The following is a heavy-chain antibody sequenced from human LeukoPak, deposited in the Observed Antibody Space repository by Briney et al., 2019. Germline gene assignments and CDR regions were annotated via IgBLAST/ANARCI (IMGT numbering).Heavy chain of an antibody. CDR1: GFTFSSYA. Sequence: GGSLRLSCAASGFTFSSYAMSWVRQAPGKGLVWVSRINSDGSSTTYADSVKGRFTVSRDNAKNTLYLQMDSLRAEDSAVYYCARGLVHDTSGYYSDYWGQGILVTVSS. D-gene: IGHD3-22*01. V-gene: IGHV3-74*01. CDR2: INSDGSST. CDR3: ARGLVHDTSGYYSDY. J-gene: IGHJ4*02.